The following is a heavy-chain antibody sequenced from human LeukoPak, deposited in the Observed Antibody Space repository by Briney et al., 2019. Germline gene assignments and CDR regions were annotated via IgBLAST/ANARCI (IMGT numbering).Heavy chain of an antibody. CDR2: IDAYTGNT. J-gene: IGHJ3*02. CDR1: GHNFTSYG. D-gene: IGHD6-13*01. V-gene: IGHV1-18*01. CDR3: ARSAAGLGDTFDI. Sequence: ASVKVSCKTSGHNFTSYGIRWVRHAPGQGLEWRGWIDAYTGNTNYAQKLQGRVTMTTDTSRSKVYMHLRSLRSDDTAVYFCARSAAGLGDTFDIWGPGTMVTVSS.